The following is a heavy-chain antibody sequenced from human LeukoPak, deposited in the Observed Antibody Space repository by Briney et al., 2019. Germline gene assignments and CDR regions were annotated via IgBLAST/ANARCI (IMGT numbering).Heavy chain of an antibody. CDR3: AKSRAHYSSSPVEY. D-gene: IGHD6-13*01. V-gene: IGHV3-23*01. CDR2: VSGSGGST. J-gene: IGHJ4*02. CDR1: GFTFSSYA. Sequence: QSGGSLRLSCAVSGFTFSSYAMSWVRQPPGKGLEWVSTVSGSGGSTYYADSVKGRFTISRDNSKNTLYMQMDSLRAEDTAVYFCAKSRAHYSSSPVEYWGQGTLVTASS.